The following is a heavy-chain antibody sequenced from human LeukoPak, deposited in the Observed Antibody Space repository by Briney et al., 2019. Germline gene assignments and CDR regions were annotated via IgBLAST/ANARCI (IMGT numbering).Heavy chain of an antibody. V-gene: IGHV1-69*04. J-gene: IGHJ5*02. D-gene: IGHD2-2*01. Sequence: SVKVSCKASGGTFSNYAISWVRQAPGQGLEWMGRIIPILGIANYAQKFQGRVTITADKSTSTAYMELSSLRSEDTAVYYCARVLGYCSSTSCLPWFDPWGQGTLVTVSS. CDR2: IIPILGIA. CDR3: ARVLGYCSSTSCLPWFDP. CDR1: GGTFSNYA.